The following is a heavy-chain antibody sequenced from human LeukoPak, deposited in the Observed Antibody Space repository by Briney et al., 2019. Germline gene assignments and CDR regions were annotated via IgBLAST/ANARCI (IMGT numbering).Heavy chain of an antibody. CDR2: INHSGST. CDR1: GGSFSGYY. CDR3: ARETDY. Sequence: SETLSLTCAVYGGSFSGYYWSWIRQPPGKGLEWIGEINHSGSTNYNPSLKSRVTTSVDTSKNQFSLKLSSVTAADTAVYYCARETDYWGQGTLVTVSS. J-gene: IGHJ4*02. V-gene: IGHV4-34*01.